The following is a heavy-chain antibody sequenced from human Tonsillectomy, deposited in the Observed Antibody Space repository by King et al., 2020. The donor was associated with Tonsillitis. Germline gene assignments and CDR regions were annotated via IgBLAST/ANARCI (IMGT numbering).Heavy chain of an antibody. CDR3: ASARI. CDR1: GFTFSNYH. V-gene: IGHV3-48*04. J-gene: IGHJ4*02. CDR2: ISSSSSTI. Sequence: VQLVESGGGLVQPGGSLRLSCAAPGFTFSNYHMNWVRQAPGQGLEWVSYISSSSSTIYYADSVKGRFTISRDNAKNSLFLQMNSLRVEDTAVYYCASARIRGQGTLVTVSS.